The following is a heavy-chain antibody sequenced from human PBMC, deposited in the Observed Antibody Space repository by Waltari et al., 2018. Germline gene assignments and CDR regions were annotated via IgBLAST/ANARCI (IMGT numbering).Heavy chain of an antibody. V-gene: IGHV3-53*01. CDR2: IPLGTNA. CDR1: GFTVNSNY. Sequence: EVQLVESGGGLIQPGGSLSLSCVGSGFTVNSNYMSWVRQVPGKGLEWVSNIPLGTNANYAESVRGRFTISRDNSKDTLYLQMNSLRVEDTAVHFCARHVSGPTRAAFDVWGQGTMVTVSP. D-gene: IGHD6-19*01. J-gene: IGHJ3*01. CDR3: ARHVSGPTRAAFDV.